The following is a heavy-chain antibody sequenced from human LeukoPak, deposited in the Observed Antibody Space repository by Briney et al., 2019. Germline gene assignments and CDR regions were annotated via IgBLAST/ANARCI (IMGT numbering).Heavy chain of an antibody. Sequence: GASLQICGKGAGSIFTNYWIGWVRQLPGKGLEWMGIIYPDDSDTRYSPSFQGQVTISADKSVSTAYLQWSSLKASDTAMYYCARHGGNQLLSSWFDPWGQGTLVTVSS. CDR1: GSIFTNYW. CDR2: IYPDDSDT. D-gene: IGHD2-2*01. V-gene: IGHV5-51*01. CDR3: ARHGGNQLLSSWFDP. J-gene: IGHJ5*02.